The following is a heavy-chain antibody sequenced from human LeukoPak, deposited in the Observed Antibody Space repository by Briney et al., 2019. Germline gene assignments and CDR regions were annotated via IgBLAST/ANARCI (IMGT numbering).Heavy chain of an antibody. J-gene: IGHJ6*03. CDR2: IYYSGST. V-gene: IGHV4-59*01. D-gene: IGHD4-23*01. CDR1: GGSINNYY. CDR3: ARANTVVSVLYYYYMDV. Sequence: SETLSLTCTVSGGSINNYYWTWIRQPPGKGMEWIGYIYYSGSTNYKSSLKSRVTISVDMAKNQFSLKLSYVTAADTAVYYCARANTVVSVLYYYYMDVWGKGTTVTVSS.